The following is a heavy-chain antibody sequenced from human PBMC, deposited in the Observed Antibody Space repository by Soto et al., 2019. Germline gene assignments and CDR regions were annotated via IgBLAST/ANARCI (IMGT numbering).Heavy chain of an antibody. J-gene: IGHJ6*02. V-gene: IGHV3-48*02. CDR3: ANAKSGSPKSYYYGMDV. CDR1: GFTFGIYS. Sequence: PGGSLRLSCAASGFTFGIYSMNWVRQAPGKGLEWVSYISSSGSTIYYADSVKGRFTISRDNAKNSLYLQMNSLRDGDTAVYYCANAKSGSPKSYYYGMDVWGQGTTVTVSS. D-gene: IGHD1-26*01. CDR2: ISSSGSTI.